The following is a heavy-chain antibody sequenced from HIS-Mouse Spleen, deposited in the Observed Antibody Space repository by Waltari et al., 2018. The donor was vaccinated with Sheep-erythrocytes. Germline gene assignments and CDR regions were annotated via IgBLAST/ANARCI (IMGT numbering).Heavy chain of an antibody. J-gene: IGHJ4*02. V-gene: IGHV1-18*01. CDR2: ISAYKGNT. D-gene: IGHD3-22*01. CDR1: GYTFTSYG. Sequence: QVQLVQSGAEVKKPGASVKVSCKASGYTFTSYGISWVRQAPGQGLEWMGWISAYKGNTNYAQKLQGRVTMTTDTSTSTAYMELRSLRSDDTAVYYCARVRTYYYDSSGYQYYFDYWGQGTLVTVSS. CDR3: ARVRTYYYDSSGYQYYFDY.